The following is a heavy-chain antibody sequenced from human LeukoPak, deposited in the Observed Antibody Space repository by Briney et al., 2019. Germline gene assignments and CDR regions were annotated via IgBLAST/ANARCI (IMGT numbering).Heavy chain of an antibody. Sequence: GGSLRLSCAASGFTISTYAMHWVRQAPGKGLEWVSGIRGSGVSTSYADSVKGRFTISRDNSKNMLYLFMNNLRAEDTAVYYCALLGGKLLWRIDYWGQGTRVTVSS. CDR2: IRGSGVST. J-gene: IGHJ4*02. V-gene: IGHV3-23*01. CDR1: GFTISTYA. CDR3: ALLGGKLLWRIDY. D-gene: IGHD3-10*01.